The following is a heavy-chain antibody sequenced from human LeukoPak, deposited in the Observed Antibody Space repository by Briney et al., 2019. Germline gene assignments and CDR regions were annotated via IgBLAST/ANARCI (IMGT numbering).Heavy chain of an antibody. CDR1: GGSISSSSYY. CDR2: INHSGST. J-gene: IGHJ4*02. V-gene: IGHV4-39*07. CDR3: ARGLLPAWRLSPPAY. D-gene: IGHD3-16*01. Sequence: SETLSLTCTVSGGSISSSSYYWSWIRQPPGKGLEWIGEINHSGSTNYNPSLKSRVTISVDTSKNQFSLKLSSVTAADTAVYYCARGLLPAWRLSPPAYWGQGTLVTVSS.